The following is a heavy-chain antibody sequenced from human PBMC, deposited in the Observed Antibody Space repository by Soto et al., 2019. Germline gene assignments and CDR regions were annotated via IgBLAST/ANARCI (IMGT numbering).Heavy chain of an antibody. Sequence: QVQLVQSGAEVKKPGSSVKVSCKASGGTFSNFALISWVRQAPGQGLEWMGGIIPIDATVNYAKKFQGRITLTADESTTTGYMDLGSLSSEDTDVYYCARDLLGFGYTYGDVWGQGTTVTVSS. CDR3: ARDLLGFGYTYGDV. CDR1: GGTFSNFA. V-gene: IGHV1-69*12. CDR2: IIPIDATV. D-gene: IGHD3-10*01. J-gene: IGHJ6*01.